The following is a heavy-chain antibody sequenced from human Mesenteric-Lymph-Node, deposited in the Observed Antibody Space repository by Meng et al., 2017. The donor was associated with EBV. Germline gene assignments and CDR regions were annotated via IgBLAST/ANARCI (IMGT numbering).Heavy chain of an antibody. Sequence: QVHLVQSRAELKNPGASVKVSCKASGYTFSHHGITWVRQAPGQGFEWMGWISAANGNTNYAQKFQGRVTMTADTSTSTANMELKSLNTDDTAIYYCARGHPYYDSSGSDFWGQGTLVTVSS. CDR1: GYTFSHHG. CDR3: ARGHPYYDSSGSDF. V-gene: IGHV1-18*01. J-gene: IGHJ4*02. D-gene: IGHD3-22*01. CDR2: ISAANGNT.